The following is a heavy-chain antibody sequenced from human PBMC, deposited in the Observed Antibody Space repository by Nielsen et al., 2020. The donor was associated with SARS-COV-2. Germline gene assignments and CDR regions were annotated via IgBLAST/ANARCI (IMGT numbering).Heavy chain of an antibody. D-gene: IGHD5-12*01. J-gene: IGHJ5*02. CDR1: GFTFSSYG. CDR3: ASGVDP. Sequence: GESLKISCAASGFTFSSYGMHWVRQAPGKGLEWVAFIRYDGSNKYYADSVKGRFTISRDNSKNTLYLQMNSLRAEDTAVYYCASGVDPWGQGTLVTVSS. V-gene: IGHV3-30*02. CDR2: IRYDGSNK.